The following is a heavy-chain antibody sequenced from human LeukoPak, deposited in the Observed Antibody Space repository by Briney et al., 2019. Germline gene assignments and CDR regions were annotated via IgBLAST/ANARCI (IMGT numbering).Heavy chain of an antibody. D-gene: IGHD3-10*01. Sequence: ASVKVSCKASGGILNNFAISWVRQAPGQGLEWMGGIIPIYGTPNYAQNFQGRVTITADESTSTAYMELSSLRSADTAVYYCARGIHYYGSGSYYTGYYYMDVWGKGTTVTVSS. CDR1: GGILNNFA. J-gene: IGHJ6*03. CDR2: IIPIYGTP. V-gene: IGHV1-69*13. CDR3: ARGIHYYGSGSYYTGYYYMDV.